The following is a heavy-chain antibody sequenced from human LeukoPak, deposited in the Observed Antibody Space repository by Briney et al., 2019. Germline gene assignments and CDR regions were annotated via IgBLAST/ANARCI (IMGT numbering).Heavy chain of an antibody. D-gene: IGHD6-6*01. Sequence: GGSLRLSCAASGFTFSDYYMSWIRQAPGKGLEWVSYISSSGSTIYYADSVKGRFTIPRDNAKNSLYLQMNSLRAEDTAVYYCARCGLQLVSRFAFDIWGQGTMVTVSS. J-gene: IGHJ3*02. CDR3: ARCGLQLVSRFAFDI. CDR2: ISSSGSTI. V-gene: IGHV3-11*04. CDR1: GFTFSDYY.